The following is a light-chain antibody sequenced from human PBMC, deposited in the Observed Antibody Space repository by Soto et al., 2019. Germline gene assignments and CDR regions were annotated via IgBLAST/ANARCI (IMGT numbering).Light chain of an antibody. CDR3: QQYYSTLPT. CDR1: QSVLYSSNNKNY. V-gene: IGKV4-1*01. J-gene: IGKJ3*01. CDR2: WAS. Sequence: DIVMTQSPDSLAVSLGERATINCKSSQSVLYSSNNKNYLAWYQQKPGQPPKLLIYWASTRESGVPDRFSGSGSGTDFTLTISSLQAEDVAVYYCQQYYSTLPTFDPGTKVDIK.